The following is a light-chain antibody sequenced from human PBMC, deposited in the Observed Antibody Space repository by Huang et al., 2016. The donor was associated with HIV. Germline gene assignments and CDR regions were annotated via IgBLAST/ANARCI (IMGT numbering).Light chain of an antibody. CDR1: QNISNY. V-gene: IGKV1-39*01. Sequence: DIEMTQSPPSLSASVGDRVTITCRASQNISNYLNWYKNKPVKVPKLQRWASSSWHRGVQSRFSVSESGTHCALTISSLQPEDFVIYYCQQCSSTPLFTFGPGTKVDMK. CDR3: QQCSSTPLFT. J-gene: IGKJ3*01. CDR2: ASS.